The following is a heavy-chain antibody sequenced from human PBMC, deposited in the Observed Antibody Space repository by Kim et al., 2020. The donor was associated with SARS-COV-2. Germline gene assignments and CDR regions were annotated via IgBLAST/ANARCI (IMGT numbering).Heavy chain of an antibody. CDR1: GFTFDDYA. CDR3: AKDLDDILTGLDV. V-gene: IGHV3-9*01. J-gene: IGHJ6*02. Sequence: GGSLRLSCAASGFTFDDYAMHWVRQAPGKGLEWVSGISWNSGSIGYADSVKGRFTISRDNAKNSLYLQMNSLRAEDTALYYCAKDLDDILTGLDVWGQGTTVTVSS. CDR2: ISWNSGSI. D-gene: IGHD3-9*01.